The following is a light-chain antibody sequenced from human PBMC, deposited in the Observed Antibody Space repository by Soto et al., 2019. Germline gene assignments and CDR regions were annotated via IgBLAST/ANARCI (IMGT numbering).Light chain of an antibody. Sequence: QSALTQPASVSGSPGQSITISCTGTSSDVGAYIYVSWYQQHPGKVPKLIIYNVSNRPSGVSNRFSGSKSGNTASLTISGLRAEDEADYYCSSYTSGDSFYFGTGTKVTVL. CDR2: NVS. CDR3: SSYTSGDSFY. CDR1: SSDVGAYIY. J-gene: IGLJ1*01. V-gene: IGLV2-14*01.